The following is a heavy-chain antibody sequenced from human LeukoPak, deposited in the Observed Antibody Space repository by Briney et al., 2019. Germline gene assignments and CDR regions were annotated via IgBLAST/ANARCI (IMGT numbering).Heavy chain of an antibody. CDR2: IYNSGRT. CDR3: VREQSPHYCDSSGYTDDAFDI. J-gene: IGHJ3*02. CDR1: GGSISSGDYY. V-gene: IGHV4-30-4*01. Sequence: SQTLSLTCIVSGGSISSGDYYWSWIPQPPGKGRVWIGCIYNSGRTYYNPSLKSRVTISVDTSKNQFSLNLSSMTAADTAVYYCVREQSPHYCDSSGYTDDAFDIWGQGTMVTVSS. D-gene: IGHD3-22*01.